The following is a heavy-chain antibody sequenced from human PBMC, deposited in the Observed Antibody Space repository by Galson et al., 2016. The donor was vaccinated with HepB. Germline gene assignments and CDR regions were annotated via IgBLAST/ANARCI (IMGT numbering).Heavy chain of an antibody. V-gene: IGHV1-3*01. Sequence: SVKVSCKASGYTFTNYAIHWVRQAPGQRLEWMGYVNAGHGDTQYSQKFRDRVTIIRDTSASIVYMYLSSLRSEDTAVYYCARDEGRKVLDSWGQGAPVTVSS. CDR3: ARDEGRKVLDS. CDR1: GYTFTNYA. D-gene: IGHD1-14*01. CDR2: VNAGHGDT. J-gene: IGHJ4*02.